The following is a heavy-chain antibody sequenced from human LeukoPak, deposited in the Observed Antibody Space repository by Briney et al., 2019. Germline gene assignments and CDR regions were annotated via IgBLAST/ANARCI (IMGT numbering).Heavy chain of an antibody. CDR2: IYYSGST. CDR3: ARQSTGQLVQH. J-gene: IGHJ1*01. V-gene: IGHV4-59*08. Sequence: PSETLSLTCSVSGGSIRNYYWTWIRQPPGKGLEWIGYIYYSGSTNYNPSLKSRVTISVDTSKNQFSLKLSSVTAADTAVYYCARQSTGQLVQHWGQGTLVTVSS. CDR1: GGSIRNYY. D-gene: IGHD3-9*01.